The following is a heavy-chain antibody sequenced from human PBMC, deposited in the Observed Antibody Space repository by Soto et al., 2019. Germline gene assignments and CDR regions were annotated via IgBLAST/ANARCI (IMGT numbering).Heavy chain of an antibody. V-gene: IGHV1-69*08. CDR1: GGTFSSYT. CDR3: ARDRHYDVDYYGMDV. Sequence: QVQLVQSGAEVKKPGSSVKVSCKASGGTFSSYTISWVRQAPGQGLEWMGRIIPILGIANYAQKFQGRVTITADKSTSTAYMELRSLRSEDTAVYYCARDRHYDVDYYGMDVWGQGTTVTVSS. J-gene: IGHJ6*02. CDR2: IIPILGIA. D-gene: IGHD3-3*01.